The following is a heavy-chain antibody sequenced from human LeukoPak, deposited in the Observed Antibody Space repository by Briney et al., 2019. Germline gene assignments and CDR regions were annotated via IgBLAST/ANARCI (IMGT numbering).Heavy chain of an antibody. Sequence: ASVKVSCKVSGYTLTELSMHWVRQATGQGLEWMGWMNPNSGNTGYAQKFRGRITMTRNTSISTAYMELSSLRSEDTAVYYCARNAAVAGTDHWGQGTLVTVSS. CDR2: MNPNSGNT. D-gene: IGHD6-19*01. CDR3: ARNAAVAGTDH. V-gene: IGHV1-8*01. J-gene: IGHJ4*02. CDR1: GYTLTELS.